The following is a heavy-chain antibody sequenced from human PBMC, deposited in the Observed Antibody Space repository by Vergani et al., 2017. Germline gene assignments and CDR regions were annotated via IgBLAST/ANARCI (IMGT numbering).Heavy chain of an antibody. CDR1: GFTFSSYG. CDR2: ISYDGSNK. D-gene: IGHD2-2*01. J-gene: IGHJ3*02. CDR3: ASKLSLGSTSWWWFGDAFDI. V-gene: IGHV3-30*03. Sequence: QVQLVESGGGVVQPGRSLRLSCAASGFTFSSYGMHWVRQAPGKGLEWVAVISYDGSNKYYADSVKGRFTISRDNSKNTLYLQMNSLRAEDTAVYYCASKLSLGSTSWWWFGDAFDIWGQGTMVTVSS.